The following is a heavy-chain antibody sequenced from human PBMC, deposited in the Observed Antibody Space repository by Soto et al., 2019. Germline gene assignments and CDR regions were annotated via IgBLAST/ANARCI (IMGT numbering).Heavy chain of an antibody. CDR3: AHYTTDTYFDV. D-gene: IGHD1-1*01. J-gene: IGHJ6*04. V-gene: IGHV2-5*02. CDR1: GFSLYTRGVC. CDR2: LYWDDTR. Sequence: QITLEESRPTLVKPTQTLTLTCSFSGFSLYTRGVCVGWIRQPPGKALEWLALLYWDDTRRYNPSLKNSLTIAKDTSENQVVLTMTNMVPVDTGTYFCAHYTTDTYFDVWGKGPTVTVSS.